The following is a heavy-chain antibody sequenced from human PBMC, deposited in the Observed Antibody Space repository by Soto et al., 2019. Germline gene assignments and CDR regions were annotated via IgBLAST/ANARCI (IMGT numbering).Heavy chain of an antibody. Sequence: SETLSLTCTVSGGSISSSSYYWGWIRQPPGKGLEWIGSIYYSGSTYYNPSLKSRVTISVDTSKNQFSLKLSSVTAADTAVYYCARHKEGIAAAATGIDYWGQGTLVTVSS. V-gene: IGHV4-39*01. CDR2: IYYSGST. CDR3: ARHKEGIAAAATGIDY. D-gene: IGHD6-13*01. J-gene: IGHJ4*02. CDR1: GGSISSSSYY.